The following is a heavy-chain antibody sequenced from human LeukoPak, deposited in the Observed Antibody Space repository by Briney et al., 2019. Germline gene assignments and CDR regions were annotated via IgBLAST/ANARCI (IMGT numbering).Heavy chain of an antibody. Sequence: SETLSLTCSVSGYSISSGSYWDWIRQPPGKGLEWIGSIHHSGSTYYNPSLKSRVTISVDTSKNHFSLKLTSVTAADTAVYYCARAFGVVIYFDYWGQGTLVTVSS. CDR2: IHHSGST. D-gene: IGHD3-3*01. CDR1: GYSISSGSY. V-gene: IGHV4-38-2*02. J-gene: IGHJ4*02. CDR3: ARAFGVVIYFDY.